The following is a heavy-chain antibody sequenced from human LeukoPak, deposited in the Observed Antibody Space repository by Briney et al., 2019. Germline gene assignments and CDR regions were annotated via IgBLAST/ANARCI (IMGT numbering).Heavy chain of an antibody. V-gene: IGHV1-69*13. CDR1: GGTFSSYA. J-gene: IGHJ5*02. D-gene: IGHD2-2*01. CDR3: ARDFVVVPAAIVNWFDP. Sequence: SVKVSCKASGGTFSSYAISWVRQAPGQGLEWMGGIIPIFGTANYAQKSQGRVTITADESTSTAYMELSSLRSEDTAVYYCARDFVVVPAAIVNWFDPWGQGTLVTVSS. CDR2: IIPIFGTA.